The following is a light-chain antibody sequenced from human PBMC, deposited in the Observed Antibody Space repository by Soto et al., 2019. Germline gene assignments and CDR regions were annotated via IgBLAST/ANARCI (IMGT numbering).Light chain of an antibody. J-gene: IGLJ1*01. V-gene: IGLV2-14*03. CDR1: SSDVGAYNY. Sequence: QSALTQPASVSGSPGQSITISCAGTSSDVGAYNYVSWYQHHPGKAPKLMIYDVNNRPSGDSNRFSGSKSGNTASLTISGLQAEDEADYYCSSWTSGATYGFGRGTKLTVL. CDR3: SSWTSGATYG. CDR2: DVN.